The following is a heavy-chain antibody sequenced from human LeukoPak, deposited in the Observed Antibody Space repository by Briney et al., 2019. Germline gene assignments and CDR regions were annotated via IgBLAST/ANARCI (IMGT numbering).Heavy chain of an antibody. D-gene: IGHD2-21*01. CDR1: GFSLSSCA. CDR2: ISGSDTRT. V-gene: IGHV3-23*01. CDR3: AKEDGRGHWFDY. J-gene: IGHJ4*02. Sequence: GGSLRLSCAASGFSLSSCAMSWVRQAPGKGLEWVSAISGSDTRTYYADSLKGRFTISRDNSKNTLYLQMDSLTAEDTAIYYCAKEDGRGHWFDYWGQGTLVTVSS.